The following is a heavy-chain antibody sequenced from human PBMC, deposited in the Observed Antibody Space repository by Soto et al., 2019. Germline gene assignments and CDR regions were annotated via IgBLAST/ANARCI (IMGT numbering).Heavy chain of an antibody. CDR2: INHSGST. J-gene: IGHJ6*02. CDR3: ARGSRITIFGVVILNPYYYYGMDV. D-gene: IGHD3-3*01. V-gene: IGHV4-34*01. Sequence: PSETLSLTCAVYGGSFSGHYWSWIRPPPWKGLEWIGEINHSGSTNYNPSLKSRVTISVDTSKNQFSLKLSSVTAADTAVYYCARGSRITIFGVVILNPYYYYGMDVWGQGTTVTVSS. CDR1: GGSFSGHY.